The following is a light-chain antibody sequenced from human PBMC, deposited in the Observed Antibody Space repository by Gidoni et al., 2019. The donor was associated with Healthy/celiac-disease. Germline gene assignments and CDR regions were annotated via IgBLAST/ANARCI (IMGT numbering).Light chain of an antibody. Sequence: DIQMTQSPSSLSASVGDRVTITCRASQSISSYLIWYQQKPGKDPKRLIYAAASLQSGVTSRFSGSGSGTDFTLTISSLQPEDFATYYCQQSYSTLPYTFGQGTKLEIK. J-gene: IGKJ2*01. CDR3: QQSYSTLPYT. V-gene: IGKV1-39*01. CDR1: QSISSY. CDR2: AAA.